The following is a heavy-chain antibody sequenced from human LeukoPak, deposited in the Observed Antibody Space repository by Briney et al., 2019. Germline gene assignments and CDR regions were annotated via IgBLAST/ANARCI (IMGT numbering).Heavy chain of an antibody. V-gene: IGHV3-66*01. CDR3: ARAPWRYSYGHGPDY. CDR1: GFIFSDYY. CDR2: IYSGGST. J-gene: IGHJ4*02. D-gene: IGHD5-18*01. Sequence: PGGSLRLSCAASGFIFSDYYMSWVRQAPGKGLEWVSVIYSGGSTYYADSVKGRFTISRDNSKNTLYLQMNSLRAEDTAVYYCARAPWRYSYGHGPDYWGQGTLVTVSS.